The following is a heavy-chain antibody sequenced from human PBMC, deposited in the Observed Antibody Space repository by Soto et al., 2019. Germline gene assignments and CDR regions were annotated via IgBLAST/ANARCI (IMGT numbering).Heavy chain of an antibody. J-gene: IGHJ4*02. V-gene: IGHV3-11*05. CDR3: ARDRGAYCSGAKCDSGAVFDH. CDR2: ISTSTTYT. Sequence: QVQLVESGGGLVKPGGSLRLSCAASGFSFTDFYMNWIRHVPGKGLEWVALISTSTTYTRYADSVKGRFTISRDNAKNSLYLQMSSLRAEDTAVYYCARDRGAYCSGAKCDSGAVFDHWGRGTLVHVSS. CDR1: GFSFTDFY. D-gene: IGHD2-15*01.